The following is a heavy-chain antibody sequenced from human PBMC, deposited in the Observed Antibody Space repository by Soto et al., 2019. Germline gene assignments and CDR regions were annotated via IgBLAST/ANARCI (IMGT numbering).Heavy chain of an antibody. CDR3: NTMIVVVITNDAFDI. CDR2: IIPIFGTA. CDR1: GGTFSSYA. V-gene: IGHV1-69*13. J-gene: IGHJ3*02. Sequence: XSVKVSCKASGGTFSSYAISWVRQAPGQGLEWMGGIIPIFGTANYAQKFQGRVTITADESTSTAYMELSSLRSEDTAVYYCNTMIVVVITNDAFDIWGQGTMVTVSS. D-gene: IGHD3-22*01.